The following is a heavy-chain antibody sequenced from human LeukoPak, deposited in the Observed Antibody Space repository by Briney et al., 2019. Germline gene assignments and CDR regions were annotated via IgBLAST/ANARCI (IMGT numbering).Heavy chain of an antibody. Sequence: ASVKISCKVSGYTFTDYYIHWVQQAPGKGPEWMGFVDPEDGETIYAEKFQGRVTIIADTPTDTAYMELSSLRSEDTAVYYCATDVEFAPNDYYDYWGQGTLVTVSS. J-gene: IGHJ4*02. CDR1: GYTFTDYY. CDR3: ATDVEFAPNDYYDY. CDR2: VDPEDGET. D-gene: IGHD3-16*01. V-gene: IGHV1-69-2*01.